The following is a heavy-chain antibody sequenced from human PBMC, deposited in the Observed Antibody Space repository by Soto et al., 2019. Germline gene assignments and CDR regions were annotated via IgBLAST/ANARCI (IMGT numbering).Heavy chain of an antibody. Sequence: PSETLSLTCTVSGGSISSSSYYWGWIRQPPGKGLEWIGSIYYSGSTYYNPSLKSRVTISVDTSKNQFSLKLSSVTAADTAVYNCARHFSRPDKNYYYYGMDVCGQGTTVTVSS. V-gene: IGHV4-39*01. D-gene: IGHD2-15*01. J-gene: IGHJ6*02. CDR1: GGSISSSSYY. CDR2: IYYSGST. CDR3: ARHFSRPDKNYYYYGMDV.